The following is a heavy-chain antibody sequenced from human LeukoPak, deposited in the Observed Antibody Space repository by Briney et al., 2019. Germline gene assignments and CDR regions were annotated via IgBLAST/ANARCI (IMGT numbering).Heavy chain of an antibody. CDR1: GFTFSSYS. CDR3: ARDFRTNGIAVAGLYGDAFDI. J-gene: IGHJ3*02. D-gene: IGHD6-19*01. CDR2: ISSSSSYI. Sequence: GGSLRLSCAASGFTFSSYSMNWVRQAPGKGLEWVSSISSSSSYIYYADSVKGRFTISRDNAKNSLYLQMNSLRAEDTAVYYCARDFRTNGIAVAGLYGDAFDIWGQGTMVTVSS. V-gene: IGHV3-21*01.